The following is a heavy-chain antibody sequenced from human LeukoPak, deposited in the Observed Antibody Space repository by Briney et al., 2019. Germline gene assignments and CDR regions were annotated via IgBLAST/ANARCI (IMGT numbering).Heavy chain of an antibody. CDR3: ARDYHGSGSLTTFDY. Sequence: ASVKVSCKASGYTFTSYYMHWVRQAPGQGLEWMGIINPSGGSTSYAQKSQGRLTLTRDTSTSTVYMDLSSLRSQDTAVYYCARDYHGSGSLTTFDYWGQGTLVTVSS. CDR2: INPSGGST. V-gene: IGHV1-46*01. D-gene: IGHD3-10*01. J-gene: IGHJ4*02. CDR1: GYTFTSYY.